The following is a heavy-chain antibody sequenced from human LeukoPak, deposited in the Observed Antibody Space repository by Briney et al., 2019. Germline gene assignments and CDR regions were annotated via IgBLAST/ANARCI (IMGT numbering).Heavy chain of an antibody. V-gene: IGHV4-34*01. Sequence: SETLSLTCAVYGGSFSGYYWSWIRQPPGKGLEWIGEISHSGSTNYNPSLKSRVTISVDTSKNQFSLKLSSVTAADTAVYYCASPRGYCTNGVCLNNWFDPWGQGTLVTVSS. CDR1: GGSFSGYY. D-gene: IGHD2-8*01. J-gene: IGHJ5*02. CDR2: ISHSGST. CDR3: ASPRGYCTNGVCLNNWFDP.